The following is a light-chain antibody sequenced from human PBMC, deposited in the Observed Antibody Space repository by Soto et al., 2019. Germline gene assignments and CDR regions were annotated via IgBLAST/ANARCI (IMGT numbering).Light chain of an antibody. Sequence: ALQMTQSPSSLSASVGDRVTITCRASQDIRNDLGWYQQKPGTAPKLLIFAASSLQSGVPSRFSGSGSGTDFTLTISTLQPEDFATYYCLQDYNYPRTFGQGTKVEIK. CDR2: AAS. J-gene: IGKJ1*01. CDR3: LQDYNYPRT. V-gene: IGKV1-6*01. CDR1: QDIRND.